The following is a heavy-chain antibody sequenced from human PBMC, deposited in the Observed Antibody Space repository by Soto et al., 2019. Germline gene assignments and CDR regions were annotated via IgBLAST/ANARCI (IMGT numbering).Heavy chain of an antibody. V-gene: IGHV4-59*01. J-gene: IGHJ4*02. Sequence: SETLSLTCTVSGGSISSYYWSWIRQPPGKGLEWIGYIYYSGSTNYNPSLKSRVTISVDTSKNQFSLKLSSVTAADTAVYYCARGANYDFWSGYRYYFDYWGQGTLVTSPQ. CDR2: IYYSGST. CDR1: GGSISSYY. CDR3: ARGANYDFWSGYRYYFDY. D-gene: IGHD3-3*01.